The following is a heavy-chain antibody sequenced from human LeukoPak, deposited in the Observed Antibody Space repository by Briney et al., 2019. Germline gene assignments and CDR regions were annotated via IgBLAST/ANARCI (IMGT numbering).Heavy chain of an antibody. Sequence: ASVKVSCKASGYTFTNYYMHWVRQAPGQGLEWMGIINPSGGSTSYAQKFQGRVTMTRDTSTSTVYIELSRLRSEDTAVYYCARAPLFGLDYWGQGTLVTVSS. J-gene: IGHJ4*02. CDR1: GYTFTNYY. V-gene: IGHV1-46*01. CDR3: ARAPLFGLDY. CDR2: INPSGGST. D-gene: IGHD3/OR15-3a*01.